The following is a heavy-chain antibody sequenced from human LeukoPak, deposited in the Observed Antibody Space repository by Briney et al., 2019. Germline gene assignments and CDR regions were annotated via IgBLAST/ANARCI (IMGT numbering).Heavy chain of an antibody. CDR3: ARHRAYSSSSPFYY. D-gene: IGHD6-6*01. J-gene: IGHJ4*02. Sequence: SETLSLTCSVSGGSISSLYWSWIRQPPGKGLQWIGYIYYTGSTNYNPALKSRVPMFVDMSKNQFSLRLSSVTAADTAVYYCARHRAYSSSSPFYYWGQGTLVTVSS. V-gene: IGHV4-59*08. CDR1: GGSISSLY. CDR2: IYYTGST.